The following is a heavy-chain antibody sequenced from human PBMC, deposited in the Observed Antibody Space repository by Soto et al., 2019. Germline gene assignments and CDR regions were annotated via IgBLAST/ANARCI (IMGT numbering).Heavy chain of an antibody. CDR2: IYYSGST. V-gene: IGHV4-59*01. J-gene: IGHJ5*02. CDR1: GGSISSYY. D-gene: IGHD5-18*01. CDR3: ARDQGDTAMGFWFDP. Sequence: QVQLQESGPGLVKPSETLSLTCTVSGGSISSYYWSWVRQPPGKVLEWIGYIYYSGSTNYNPSLRSRVTISVDTSKNQFSLKLSSVTAADTAVYYCARDQGDTAMGFWFDPWGQGTLVTVSS.